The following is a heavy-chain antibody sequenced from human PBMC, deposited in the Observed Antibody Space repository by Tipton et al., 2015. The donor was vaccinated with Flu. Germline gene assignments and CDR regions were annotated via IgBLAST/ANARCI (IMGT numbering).Heavy chain of an antibody. D-gene: IGHD6-13*01. J-gene: IGHJ4*02. CDR3: ARFISIAAVADY. Sequence: LRLSCTVSGGSISSGSYYWSWIRQPAGKGLEWIGRIYTSGSTNYNPSLKSRVTISVDTSKNQFSLKLSSVTAADTAVYYCARFISIAAVADYWGQGTLVTVSS. CDR2: IYTSGST. V-gene: IGHV4-61*02. CDR1: GGSISSGSYY.